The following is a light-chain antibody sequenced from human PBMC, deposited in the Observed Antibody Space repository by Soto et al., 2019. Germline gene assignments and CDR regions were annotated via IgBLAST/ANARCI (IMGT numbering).Light chain of an antibody. V-gene: IGKV1-9*01. Sequence: DIQLTQSPSFLSASVGDRVTITCRASQGISSYLAWYQQKPGKAPKLLIYAASTLQSGVPSHFSGSGSGPEFTLTINSLQPEDFATYYCQQLGAFGPGTKVDIK. CDR2: AAS. J-gene: IGKJ3*01. CDR3: QQLGA. CDR1: QGISSY.